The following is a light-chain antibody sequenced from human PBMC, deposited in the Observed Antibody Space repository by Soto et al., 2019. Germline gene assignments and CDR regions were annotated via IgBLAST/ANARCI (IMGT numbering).Light chain of an antibody. J-gene: IGLJ1*01. CDR3: SSYTSSSTRV. CDR1: SSDVGGYKY. V-gene: IGLV2-14*03. CDR2: DIR. Sequence: QSVLTQPAAVSGSPGQSITISCTGTSSDVGGYKYVSWYQQHPGKAPKLMIYDIRNRPSGVSNRFSGSKSGNTASLTISGLQAEDEADYYCSSYTSSSTRVFGTETKVTVL.